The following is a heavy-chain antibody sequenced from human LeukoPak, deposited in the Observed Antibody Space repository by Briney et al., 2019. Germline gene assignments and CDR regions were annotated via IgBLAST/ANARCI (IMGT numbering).Heavy chain of an antibody. CDR2: ISYDGNIK. CDR3: ARQYSSSWPYYYYYMDV. J-gene: IGHJ6*03. V-gene: IGHV3-30*03. Sequence: PGGSLRLSCAASGFSFTSYNFHWVRQAPGKGLQWLGFISYDGNIKYEDSVKGRFTISRDNAKNSLYLQMNSLRAEDTAVYYCARQYSSSWPYYYYYMDVWGKGTTVTVSS. CDR1: GFSFTSYN. D-gene: IGHD6-13*01.